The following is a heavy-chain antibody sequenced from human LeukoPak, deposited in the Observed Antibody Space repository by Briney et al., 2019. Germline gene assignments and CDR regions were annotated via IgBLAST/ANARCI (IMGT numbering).Heavy chain of an antibody. J-gene: IGHJ4*02. CDR1: GGSISSYY. CDR3: ARAPYYYVPSSDY. CDR2: IYYSGST. Sequence: SETLSLTCTVSGGSISSYYWSWIRQPPGKGLGWIGYIYYSGSTNYNPSLKSRVTISVDTSKNQFSLKLSSVTAADTAVYYCARAPYYYVPSSDYWGQGTLVTVSS. V-gene: IGHV4-59*01. D-gene: IGHD3-10*02.